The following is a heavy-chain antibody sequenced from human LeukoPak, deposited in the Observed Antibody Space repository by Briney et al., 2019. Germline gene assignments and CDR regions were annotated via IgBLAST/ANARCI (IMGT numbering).Heavy chain of an antibody. D-gene: IGHD2-2*01. Sequence: RSQTLSLTCAISGDSVSSDSAAWNWIRQSPSRGLEWLGRTYYRSKWYNDYAVSVQSRITINPDTSKNQLSLQLNSVTPEDTAVYYCATDREYCISSTCQQPFDHWGQGTLVTVSS. CDR1: GDSVSSDSAA. CDR2: TYYRSKWYN. V-gene: IGHV6-1*01. J-gene: IGHJ4*02. CDR3: ATDREYCISSTCQQPFDH.